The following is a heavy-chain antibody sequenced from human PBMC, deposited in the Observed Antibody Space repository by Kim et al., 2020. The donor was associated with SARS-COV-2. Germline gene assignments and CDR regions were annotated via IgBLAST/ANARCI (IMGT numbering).Heavy chain of an antibody. CDR3: ARELPYYYDSSVYYGGHYYYYMDV. Sequence: SETLSLTCAVYGGSFSGYYWSWIRQPPGKGLEWIGEINHSGSTNYNPSLKSRVTISVDTSKNQFSLKLSSVTAADTAVYYCARELPYYYDSSVYYGGHYYYYMDVWGKGTTVTVSS. CDR1: GGSFSGYY. V-gene: IGHV4-34*01. D-gene: IGHD3-22*01. J-gene: IGHJ6*03. CDR2: INHSGST.